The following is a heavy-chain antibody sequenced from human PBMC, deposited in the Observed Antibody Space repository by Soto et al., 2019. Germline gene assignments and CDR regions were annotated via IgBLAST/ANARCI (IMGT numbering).Heavy chain of an antibody. CDR3: ARARRTESHYDSSGYTAEYFQY. Sequence: QVQLVESGGGLVKPGGSLRLSCAASGFTFSDYYMSWIRQAPGKGLEWVSYISSSSSYTNYADSVKGRFTISRDNAKNSXYXEXXSRRAEDTAGYYCARARRTESHYDSSGYTAEYFQYWGQGTLVTASS. D-gene: IGHD3-22*01. J-gene: IGHJ1*01. V-gene: IGHV3-11*05. CDR1: GFTFSDYY. CDR2: ISSSSSYT.